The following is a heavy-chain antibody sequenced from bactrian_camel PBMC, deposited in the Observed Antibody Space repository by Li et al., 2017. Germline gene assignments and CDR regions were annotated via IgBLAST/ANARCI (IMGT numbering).Heavy chain of an antibody. D-gene: IGHD1*01. CDR2: SSSHALSL. J-gene: IGHJ4*01. CDR1: GFTFTNYW. V-gene: IGHV3S25*01. CDR3: ATPFRVGWSREFGR. Sequence: QLVESGGGLVQPGGSLRLSCAASGFTFTNYWMHWVRQGPGKGLEWVSSSSSHALSLVYADSVKGRFTISRDNAKNTVALQMNNLKAEDTARYYCATPFRVGWSREFGRWGQGTQVTVS.